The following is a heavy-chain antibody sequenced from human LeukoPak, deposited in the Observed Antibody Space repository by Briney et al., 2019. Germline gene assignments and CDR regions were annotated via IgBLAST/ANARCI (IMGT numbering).Heavy chain of an antibody. CDR1: GFTFTSYD. CDR3: TRGAGVATIRNGMDV. V-gene: IGHV1-8*01. CDR2: MNPNTGNT. J-gene: IGHJ6*02. Sequence: ASVKVSCKASGFTFTSYDINWVRQATGQGLEWMGWMNPNTGNTGYAQKFQGRVTMTRSTSINTAYMELSSLTFEDTAVYYCTRGAGVATIRNGMDVWGQGTTVTVSS. D-gene: IGHD5-12*01.